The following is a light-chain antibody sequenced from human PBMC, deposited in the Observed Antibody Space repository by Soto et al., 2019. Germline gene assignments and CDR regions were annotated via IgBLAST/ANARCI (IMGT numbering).Light chain of an antibody. CDR2: EVS. Sequence: DVVMTQTPLSLSVAPGQPASISCRSSQSLRHITGETFLFWYLQKPGQSPQLLIYEVSTRVSGVPDRFSGSGSGTDFTLEISRVETDDVAIYYCMQSTQLPPTFGQGTRLEIK. CDR1: QSLRHITGETF. V-gene: IGKV2D-29*02. J-gene: IGKJ5*01. CDR3: MQSTQLPPT.